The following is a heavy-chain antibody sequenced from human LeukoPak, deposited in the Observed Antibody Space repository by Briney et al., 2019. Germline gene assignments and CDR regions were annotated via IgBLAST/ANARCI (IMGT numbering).Heavy chain of an antibody. CDR3: ASAADCSSTSCYAFDI. Sequence: ASVKVSCKASGYTFTTYGINWVRQAPGQGLEWMGWISGYNDNTNYAQRLQGRVTLTTDTSTSTVYMELRSLRSDDTAVYYCASAADCSSTSCYAFDIWGQGTMVTVSS. CDR2: ISGYNDNT. D-gene: IGHD2-2*01. J-gene: IGHJ3*02. CDR1: GYTFTTYG. V-gene: IGHV1-18*01.